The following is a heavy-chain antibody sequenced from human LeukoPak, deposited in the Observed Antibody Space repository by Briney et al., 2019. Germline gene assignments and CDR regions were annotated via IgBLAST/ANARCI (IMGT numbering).Heavy chain of an antibody. D-gene: IGHD3-9*01. CDR3: AKRERVFSLTGLIY. CDR1: GFTFSSYA. V-gene: IGHV3-23*01. CDR2: ISGSGGST. J-gene: IGHJ4*02. Sequence: GGSLRLSCAASGFTFSSYAMSWVRQAPGKGLEWVSAISGSGGSTYYADSVKGRFTISRDNSKNTLYLQMNSLRAEDTAVYYCAKRERVFSLTGLIYWGQGTLVTVSS.